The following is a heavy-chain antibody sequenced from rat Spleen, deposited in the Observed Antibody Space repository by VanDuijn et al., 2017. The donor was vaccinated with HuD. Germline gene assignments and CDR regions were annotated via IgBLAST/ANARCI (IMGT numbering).Heavy chain of an antibody. J-gene: IGHJ2*01. D-gene: IGHD1-1*01. Sequence: SNYYMAWVRQAPTKGLEWVASISPSGGSTYYPDSVKGRFTISRDNAKSTQYLQMDSLRSEDTATYYCATAHYYSAPFDYWGQGVMVTVSS. V-gene: IGHV5-27*01. CDR2: ISPSGGST. CDR3: ATAHYYSAPFDY. CDR1: SNYY.